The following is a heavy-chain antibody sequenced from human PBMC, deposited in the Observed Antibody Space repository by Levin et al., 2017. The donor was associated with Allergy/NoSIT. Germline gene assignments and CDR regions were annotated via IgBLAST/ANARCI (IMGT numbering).Heavy chain of an antibody. CDR3: AKKFDGGSSWYAFDH. D-gene: IGHD6-13*01. CDR1: GFIFRYYV. CDR2: IGGSGDSA. V-gene: IGHV3-23*01. Sequence: HTGGSLRLSCAASGFIFRYYVMTWLRQSPRKGLEWVSSIGGSGDSAYYADSVKGRFTVSRDNSKNTLYLQMSSLGAEDTAVYYCAKKFDGGSSWYAFDHWGQGTLVTVSS. J-gene: IGHJ4*02.